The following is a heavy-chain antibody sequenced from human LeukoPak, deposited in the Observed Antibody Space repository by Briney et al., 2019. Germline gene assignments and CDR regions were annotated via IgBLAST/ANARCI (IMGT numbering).Heavy chain of an antibody. CDR1: GFTVSNNY. CDR3: AKDKVAGMGSNLDY. D-gene: IGHD5-18*01. J-gene: IGHJ4*02. V-gene: IGHV3-66*01. Sequence: GGSLSLSCAASGFTVSNNYLMWVRQAPGKGLEWVSFIYRGGNIYYPDSVKGRYTLSRDDSKNTLYLQMHSLRVEDTAVYYCAKDKVAGMGSNLDYWAQGHVHTVSS. CDR2: IYRGGNI.